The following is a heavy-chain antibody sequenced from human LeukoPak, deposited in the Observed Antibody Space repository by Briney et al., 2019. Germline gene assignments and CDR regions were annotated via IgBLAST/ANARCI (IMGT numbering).Heavy chain of an antibody. J-gene: IGHJ4*02. V-gene: IGHV3-11*04. CDR2: IGLGGSTI. D-gene: IGHD3-10*01. CDR1: GFTFSDHH. CDR3: ARDHVVPGLVFDH. Sequence: PGGSLRLSCASSGFTFSDHHMSWIRQAPGKGLEWVSKIGLGGSTIEYAESVKGRFTISRDDAKKSLYLQMSGLRAEDTAVYYCARDHVVPGLVFDHWRQGTRVSVSS.